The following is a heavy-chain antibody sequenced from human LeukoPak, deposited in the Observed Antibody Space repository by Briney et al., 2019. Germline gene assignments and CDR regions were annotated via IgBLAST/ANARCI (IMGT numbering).Heavy chain of an antibody. Sequence: SETLSLTCAVYGGSFSGYYWSWIRQPPGKGLEWIGEINHSGSTNYNPSLKSRVTISVDTSKNQFSLKLSSVTAADTAVYYCAREHSIRWLRGYYYYMDVWGKGTTVTVSS. CDR2: INHSGST. D-gene: IGHD6-13*01. CDR1: GGSFSGYY. V-gene: IGHV4-34*01. J-gene: IGHJ6*03. CDR3: AREHSIRWLRGYYYYMDV.